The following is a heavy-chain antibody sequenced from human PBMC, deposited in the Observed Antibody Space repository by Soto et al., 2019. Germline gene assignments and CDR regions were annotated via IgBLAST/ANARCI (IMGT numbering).Heavy chain of an antibody. Sequence: PSETLSLTCTVSGGSISSYYWSWIRQPPGKGLEWIGYIYYSGSTNYNPSLKSRVTISVDTSKNQFSLKLSSVTAADTAVYYCARVTADGTDMDGWAKGTTVTVSS. D-gene: IGHD6-13*01. CDR2: IYYSGST. V-gene: IGHV4-59*01. J-gene: IGHJ6*03. CDR3: ARVTADGTDMDG. CDR1: GGSISSYY.